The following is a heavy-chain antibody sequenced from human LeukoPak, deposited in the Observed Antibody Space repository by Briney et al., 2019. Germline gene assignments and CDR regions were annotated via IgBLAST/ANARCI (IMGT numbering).Heavy chain of an antibody. CDR2: INQDGTEK. CDR1: GFTFSRHW. J-gene: IGHJ5*01. CDR3: AREGCSGGSCYHNWFDS. V-gene: IGHV3-7*01. D-gene: IGHD2-15*01. Sequence: GGSLRLSCVASGFTFSRHWMSWVRQAPGKGLEWVANINQDGTEKYYVDSLEGRFTISRDNAKTSLYLQMNSLRVEDTAVYYCAREGCSGGSCYHNWFDSWGQGTLVTVYS.